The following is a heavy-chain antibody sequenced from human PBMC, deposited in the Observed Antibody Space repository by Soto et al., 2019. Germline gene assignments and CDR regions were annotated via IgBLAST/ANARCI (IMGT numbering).Heavy chain of an antibody. D-gene: IGHD1-26*01. CDR1: GFTFRDYA. J-gene: IGHJ4*02. CDR2: ISGNGNSA. Sequence: GGSLRLSCAASGFTFRDYAMNWVRLSPGKGLEWVSDISGNGNSARYADSVKGRFTISRDNSKDTLYLQMNSLRAEDTAIFYCARDPFGYYVNYFDNWGQGTLVTVSS. V-gene: IGHV3-23*01. CDR3: ARDPFGYYVNYFDN.